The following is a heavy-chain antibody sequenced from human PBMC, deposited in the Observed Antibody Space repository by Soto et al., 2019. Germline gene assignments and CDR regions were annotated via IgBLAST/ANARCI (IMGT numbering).Heavy chain of an antibody. V-gene: IGHV1-69*13. D-gene: IGHD3-22*01. CDR1: GGTFSSYA. Sequence: SVKVSCKASGGTFSSYAISWVRQAPGQGLEWMGGIIPIFGTANYAQKFQGRVTITADESTSTAYMELSSLRSEDTAVYYCAREDYYDSSGYPARADAFDIWGQGTMVTVSS. J-gene: IGHJ3*02. CDR2: IIPIFGTA. CDR3: AREDYYDSSGYPARADAFDI.